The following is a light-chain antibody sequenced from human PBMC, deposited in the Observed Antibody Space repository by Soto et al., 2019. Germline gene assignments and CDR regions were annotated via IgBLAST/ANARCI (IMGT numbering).Light chain of an antibody. Sequence: QSVLTQPPSASGTPGQRVTISCSGSSSNIGSNYVYWYQQLPGTTPKLLIYGNNQRPSGVPDRFSGSKSGTSASLAISGLRSEYEGDYSCAAWDDSLRGRAFGGGTQLTVL. V-gene: IGLV1-47*01. CDR2: GNN. CDR3: AAWDDSLRGRA. CDR1: SSNIGSNY. J-gene: IGLJ3*02.